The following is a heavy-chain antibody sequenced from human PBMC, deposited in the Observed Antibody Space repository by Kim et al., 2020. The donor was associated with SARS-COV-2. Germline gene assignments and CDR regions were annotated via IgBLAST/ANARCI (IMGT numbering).Heavy chain of an antibody. Sequence: SVTGRFTISRDNAKNSLYLQMHSLRAEDTALYYCAKDYSSSDSYYYGLDVWGQGTTVTVSS. CDR3: AKDYSSSDSYYYGLDV. J-gene: IGHJ6*02. D-gene: IGHD6-13*01. V-gene: IGHV3-9*01.